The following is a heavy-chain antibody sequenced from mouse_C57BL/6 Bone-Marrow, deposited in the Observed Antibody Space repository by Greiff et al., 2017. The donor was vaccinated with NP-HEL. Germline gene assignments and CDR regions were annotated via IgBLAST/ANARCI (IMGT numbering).Heavy chain of an antibody. Sequence: QVQLQQPGTELVKPGASVKLSCKASGYTFTSYWTHWVKQRPGQGLEWIGNINPSNGGTNYNEKFKSKATLTVDKSSSTAYMQLSSLTSEDSAVYYCARSITTVVAREFAYWGQGTLVTVSA. CDR3: ARSITTVVAREFAY. CDR2: INPSNGGT. V-gene: IGHV1-53*01. D-gene: IGHD1-1*01. CDR1: GYTFTSYW. J-gene: IGHJ3*01.